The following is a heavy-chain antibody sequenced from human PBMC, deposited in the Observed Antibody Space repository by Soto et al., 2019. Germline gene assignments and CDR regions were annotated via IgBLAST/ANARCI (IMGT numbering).Heavy chain of an antibody. CDR3: ARDSGGYGAPAFDI. CDR2: IIPIFGTS. D-gene: IGHD3-10*01. J-gene: IGHJ3*02. Sequence: QVQLVQSEAEVKKPGSSMKVSCKASGGSFSNFAISWVRQAPGQGLEWMGGIIPIFGTSNSAQKFQGRVSLPADESTNTAYLELNSLRSEDTAVYYCARDSGGYGAPAFDIWGQGTMVTVSA. CDR1: GGSFSNFA. V-gene: IGHV1-69*12.